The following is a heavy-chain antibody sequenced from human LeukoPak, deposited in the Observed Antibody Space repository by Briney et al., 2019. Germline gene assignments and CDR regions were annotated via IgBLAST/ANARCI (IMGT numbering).Heavy chain of an antibody. Sequence: SETLSLTCTVSGGSISSYYWSWIRQPPGKGLEWIGYIYYSGSTNYNPSLKSRVTISVDTSKNQFSLKLSSVTAADTAVYYCARVSSLAGYGYGRRYGMDVWGQGTTVTVSS. J-gene: IGHJ6*02. CDR2: IYYSGST. D-gene: IGHD5-18*01. V-gene: IGHV4-59*01. CDR1: GGSISSYY. CDR3: ARVSSLAGYGYGRRYGMDV.